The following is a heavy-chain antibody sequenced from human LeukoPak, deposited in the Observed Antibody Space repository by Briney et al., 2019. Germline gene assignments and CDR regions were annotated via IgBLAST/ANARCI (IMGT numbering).Heavy chain of an antibody. CDR2: MNPNSGNT. Sequence: ASVKVSCKASGYTFTSYDINWVRQATGQGLEWMGWMNPNSGNTGYAQKFQGRVTMTRNTSISTAYMELSSLRSDDTAVYYCARDWFGDYQTYNWGQGTLVTVSS. D-gene: IGHD4-17*01. J-gene: IGHJ4*02. CDR3: ARDWFGDYQTYN. V-gene: IGHV1-8*01. CDR1: GYTFTSYD.